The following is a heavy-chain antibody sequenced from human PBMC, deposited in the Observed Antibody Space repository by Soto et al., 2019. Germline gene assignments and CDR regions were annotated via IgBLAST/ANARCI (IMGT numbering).Heavy chain of an antibody. CDR1: GFTFNNSA. D-gene: IGHD1-26*01. CDR2: ISGTVGNT. Sequence: GSLRLSCVASGFTFNNSAMSWVRQAPGKGLQWVSSISGTVGNTYYAESVKGRFTISRDTSKNTVYLQMNSLRAEDTAIYYCAKGTMGAPFYYFDYWGQGT. V-gene: IGHV3-23*01. CDR3: AKGTMGAPFYYFDY. J-gene: IGHJ4*02.